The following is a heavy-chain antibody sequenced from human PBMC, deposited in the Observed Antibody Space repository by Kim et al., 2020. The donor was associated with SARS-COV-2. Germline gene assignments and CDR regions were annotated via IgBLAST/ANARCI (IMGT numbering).Heavy chain of an antibody. Sequence: SVKVSCKASGGTFSSYAISWVRQAPGQGLEWMGGIIPIFGTANYAQKFQGRVTITADESTSTAYMELSSLRSEDTAVYYCARERGDSSGYYYSPPDYWGQGTLVTVSS. CDR2: IIPIFGTA. CDR1: GGTFSSYA. CDR3: ARERGDSSGYYYSPPDY. D-gene: IGHD3-22*01. J-gene: IGHJ4*02. V-gene: IGHV1-69*13.